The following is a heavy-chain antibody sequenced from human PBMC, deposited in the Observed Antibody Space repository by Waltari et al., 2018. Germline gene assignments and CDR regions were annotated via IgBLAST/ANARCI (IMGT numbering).Heavy chain of an antibody. V-gene: IGHV4-38-2*01. CDR1: GFPIGSEYY. Sequence: QVQLQESGPRLVKPSETLSLTCSVSGFPIGSEYYWAWVRQSPGEGLVWIGSTYHSGSADYNPSLKGRVTISVDTSKTQFSLKLTSVTVADSGVYYCARLSPYTSSGDFFDPWGQGALVTVSS. CDR2: TYHSGSA. D-gene: IGHD2-21*02. CDR3: ARLSPYTSSGDFFDP. J-gene: IGHJ5*02.